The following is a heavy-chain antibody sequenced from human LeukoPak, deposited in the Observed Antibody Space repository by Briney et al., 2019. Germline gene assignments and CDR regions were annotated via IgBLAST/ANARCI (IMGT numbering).Heavy chain of an antibody. V-gene: IGHV3-74*01. CDR2: INSDGSRT. CDR3: AKEGGDYAWRTPYNWFDP. D-gene: IGHD4-17*01. CDR1: GFTFSTYW. Sequence: PGGSLRLSCAASGFTFSTYWMHWVRQAPGKGLVWVSRINSDGSRTSYADSVKGRFTISRDNAKNTLYLQMNGLRAEDTAVYYCAKEGGDYAWRTPYNWFDPWGQGTLVTVSS. J-gene: IGHJ5*02.